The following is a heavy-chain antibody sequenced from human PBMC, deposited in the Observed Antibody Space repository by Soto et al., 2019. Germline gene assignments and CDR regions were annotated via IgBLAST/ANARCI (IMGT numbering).Heavy chain of an antibody. D-gene: IGHD6-13*01. V-gene: IGHV1-46*03. J-gene: IGHJ6*02. CDR2: INPSGGST. CDR1: GYTFTSYY. Sequence: QVQLVQSGAEVKKPGASVKVSCKASGYTFTSYYMHWVRQAPGQGLEWMGIINPSGGSTGYAQKFQGRVTMTRDTSTSTVYMELSSLRSEDTAVYYCARAPQQLVFGMDVWGQGTTVTVSS. CDR3: ARAPQQLVFGMDV.